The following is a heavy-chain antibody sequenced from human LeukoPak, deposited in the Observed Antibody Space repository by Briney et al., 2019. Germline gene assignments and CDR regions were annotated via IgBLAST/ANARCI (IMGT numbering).Heavy chain of an antibody. Sequence: PGGSLRLSCAASGFTFDDYAMPWVRQAPGKGLEWVSGISWNSGSIGYADSVKGQFTISRDNAKNSLYLQMNSLRAEDTALYYCAKDHSATATGSFDYWGQGTLVTVSS. CDR1: GFTFDDYA. V-gene: IGHV3-9*01. J-gene: IGHJ4*02. CDR3: AKDHSATATGSFDY. CDR2: ISWNSGSI. D-gene: IGHD2-15*01.